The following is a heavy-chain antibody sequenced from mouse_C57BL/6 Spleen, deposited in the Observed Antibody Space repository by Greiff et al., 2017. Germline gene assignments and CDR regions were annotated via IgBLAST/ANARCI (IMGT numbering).Heavy chain of an antibody. CDR1: GYTFTSYW. J-gene: IGHJ3*01. CDR2: IYPGSGST. Sequence: QVQLQQPGAELVKPGASVKMSCKASGYTFTSYWITWVKQRPGQGLEWIGDIYPGSGSTNYNEKFKSKATLTVDTSSSTAYMQLSSLTSEDSAVYYCARGEDNLAWFAYWGQGTLVTVSA. V-gene: IGHV1-55*01. CDR3: ARGEDNLAWFAY.